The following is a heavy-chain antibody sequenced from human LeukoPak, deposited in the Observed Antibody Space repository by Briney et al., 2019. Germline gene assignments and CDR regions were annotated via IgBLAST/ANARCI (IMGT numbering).Heavy chain of an antibody. CDR2: ISGSGVDT. V-gene: IGHV3-23*01. CDR1: GSSFSTYA. Sequence: GGSLRLSCAASGSSFSTYAMSWVRQAPGKGLEWVSGISGSGVDTHYAGSVKGRFRISRDNSKNTLYLQLSSLRADDTAVYYCASGTYRLGDYWGQGTLVTVSS. D-gene: IGHD3-10*01. J-gene: IGHJ4*02. CDR3: ASGTYRLGDY.